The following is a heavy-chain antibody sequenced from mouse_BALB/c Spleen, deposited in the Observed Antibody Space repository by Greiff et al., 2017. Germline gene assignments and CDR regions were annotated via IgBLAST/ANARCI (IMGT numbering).Heavy chain of an antibody. D-gene: IGHD4-1*01. V-gene: IGHV1S81*02. J-gene: IGHJ2*01. CDR2: INPSNGRT. CDR3: ARTLGLYYFDY. Sequence: QVQLQQSGAELVKPGASVKLSCKASGYTFTSYWMHWVKQRPGQGLEWIGEINPSNGRTNYNEKFKSKATLTVDKSSSTAYMQLSSLTSEDSAVYYCARTLGLYYFDYWGQGTTLTVSS. CDR1: GYTFTSYW.